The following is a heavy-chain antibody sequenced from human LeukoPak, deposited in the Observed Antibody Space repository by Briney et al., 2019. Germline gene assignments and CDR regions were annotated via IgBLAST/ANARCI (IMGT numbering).Heavy chain of an antibody. V-gene: IGHV3-11*05. CDR2: ISSNSKYT. J-gene: IGHJ4*02. Sequence: GSLRLSCAASGFMFSDYFMSWIRQAPGRELEWISYISSNSKYTKYADSVKGRFTISRDNAKKSLYLQMNSLRAEDTAVYYCAREMVRGVNFDYWGQGTLVTVSS. CDR3: AREMVRGVNFDY. CDR1: GFMFSDYF. D-gene: IGHD3-10*01.